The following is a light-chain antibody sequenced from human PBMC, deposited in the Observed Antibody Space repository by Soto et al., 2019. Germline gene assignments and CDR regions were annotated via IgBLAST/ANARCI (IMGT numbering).Light chain of an antibody. CDR1: SSDVGGYNY. J-gene: IGLJ1*01. V-gene: IGLV2-11*01. CDR3: CSYAGSYTYV. Sequence: QSALTQPRSVSWSTGQSVTISCTGTSSDVGGYNYVSWYQQHPGKAPKLMIYDVSKRPSGVPDRFSGSKSGYTASLTISGLQAEDETDYYCCSYAGSYTYVFGTGTKVTLL. CDR2: DVS.